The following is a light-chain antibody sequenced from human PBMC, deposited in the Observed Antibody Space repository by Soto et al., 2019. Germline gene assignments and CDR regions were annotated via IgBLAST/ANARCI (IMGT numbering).Light chain of an antibody. CDR2: GAS. J-gene: IGKJ3*01. CDR3: QHYDWSLTWT. CDR1: QPVSTSF. Sequence: EIVLTQYPATLSLSPGESATLSCRASQPVSTSFLAWYQRKSGQAPRLLIYGASTRATGVPDRFSGSGSGTDFTLSISELDPEDFAVYYCQHYDWSLTWTFGPGGNVDVK. V-gene: IGKV3-20*01.